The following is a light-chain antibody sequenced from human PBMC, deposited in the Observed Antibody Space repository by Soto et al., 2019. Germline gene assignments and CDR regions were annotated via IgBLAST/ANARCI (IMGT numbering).Light chain of an antibody. CDR3: CSYADGSTYV. J-gene: IGLJ1*01. CDR1: SRDVGAYDY. V-gene: IGLV2-14*03. CDR2: YVD. Sequence: QSVLTQPASVSGSPGQSITISCTGTSRDVGAYDYVSWYLQYPDKAPQLLIYYVDHRPSGVSSRFSGSKSGNTASLTISGLQAEEEADYYCCSYADGSTYVFGTGTKVTGL.